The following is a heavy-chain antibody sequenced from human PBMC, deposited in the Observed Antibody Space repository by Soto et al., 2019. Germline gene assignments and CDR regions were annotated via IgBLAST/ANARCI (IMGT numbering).Heavy chain of an antibody. CDR2: IYYTRST. V-gene: IGHV4-31*03. D-gene: IGHD2-2*01. CDR3: ATSLVNSRTSVDY. J-gene: IGHJ4*02. Sequence: LALTCTVSGGSIYTGGFYWSWIRQLPGKGLEWLGYIYYTRSTQYTPSLKSRLTISTDTSDNQFSLRLTSVTAADTAVYYCATSLVNSRTSVDYWGQGTMVTVSS. CDR1: GGSIYTGGFY.